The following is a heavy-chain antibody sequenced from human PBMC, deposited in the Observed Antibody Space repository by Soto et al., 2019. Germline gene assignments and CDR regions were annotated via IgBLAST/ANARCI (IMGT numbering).Heavy chain of an antibody. J-gene: IGHJ4*02. Sequence: QVQLQESGPGLVKPSQTLSLTCSVSGGSISSGGHYWSWIRQHPGKGLEWIGYIYYSGSTYYNPSLKSRGTISVDTSKNQFSLKLSSVTAADTAVYYCARDRTGYSYVDYWGQGTLVTVSS. CDR2: IYYSGST. CDR1: GGSISSGGHY. V-gene: IGHV4-31*02. CDR3: ARDRTGYSYVDY. D-gene: IGHD5-18*01.